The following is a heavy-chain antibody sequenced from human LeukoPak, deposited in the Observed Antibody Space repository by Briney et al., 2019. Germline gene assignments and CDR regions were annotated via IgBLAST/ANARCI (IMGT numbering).Heavy chain of an antibody. CDR2: INHSGST. J-gene: IGHJ6*03. CDR3: ARSWEGGLQYYYYYMDV. D-gene: IGHD4-11*01. V-gene: IGHV4-34*01. Sequence: PSETLSLTCAVYGGSFSGYYWSWICQPPGKGLEWIGEINHSGSTNYNPSLKSRVTISVDTSKNQFSLKLSSVTAADTAVYYCARSWEGGLQYYYYYMDVWGKGTTVTVSS. CDR1: GGSFSGYY.